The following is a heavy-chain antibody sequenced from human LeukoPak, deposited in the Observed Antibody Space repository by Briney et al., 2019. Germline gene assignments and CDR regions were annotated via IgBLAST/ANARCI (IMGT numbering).Heavy chain of an antibody. CDR2: IDQDGSDK. D-gene: IGHD7-27*01. CDR1: GFTFSSYW. Sequence: GGSLRLSCAASGFTFSSYWVSWVRQAPGKGLEWVASIDQDGSDKFSVDSVKGRFTISRDNARNSMYLQMNSLRAEDTAVYYCARATLGWFDPWGQGTLVTVSS. V-gene: IGHV3-7*01. J-gene: IGHJ5*02. CDR3: ARATLGWFDP.